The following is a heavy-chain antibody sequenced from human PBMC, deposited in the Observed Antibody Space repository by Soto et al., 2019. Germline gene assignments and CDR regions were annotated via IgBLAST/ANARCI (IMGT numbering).Heavy chain of an antibody. V-gene: IGHV4-31*03. J-gene: IGHJ4*02. CDR3: ARDEGTFGEVIDY. CDR2: IYYSGST. D-gene: IGHD3-16*01. Sequence: SETLSLTCTVSGGSISSGGYYWSWIRQHPGKGLEWIGYIYYSGSTYYNPSLKSRVTISVDTSKNQFSLKLSSVTAADTAVYYCARDEGTFGEVIDYWGQGALVTVSS. CDR1: GGSISSGGYY.